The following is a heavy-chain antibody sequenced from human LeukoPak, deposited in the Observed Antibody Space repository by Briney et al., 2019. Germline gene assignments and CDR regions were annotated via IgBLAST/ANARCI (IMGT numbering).Heavy chain of an antibody. D-gene: IGHD3-22*01. CDR3: ARGYYDSSGYSNTFDI. CDR1: GASISTSY. J-gene: IGHJ3*02. CDR2: IYYTGNT. Sequence: SETLSLTCTVSGASISTSYWSWLRQPPGKGLEWIGYIYYTGNTNYNPSLKSRVTISVDTSKNQFSLKLSSVTAADTAVYYCARGYYDSSGYSNTFDIWGQGTMVTVSS. V-gene: IGHV4-59*01.